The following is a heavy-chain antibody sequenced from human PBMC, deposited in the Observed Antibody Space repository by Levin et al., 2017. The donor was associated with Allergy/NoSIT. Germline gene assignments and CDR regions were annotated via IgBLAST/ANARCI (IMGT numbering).Heavy chain of an antibody. CDR2: IYSGGDT. J-gene: IGHJ4*02. CDR3: ARDRDYYDTTGQTPGDY. V-gene: IGHV4-4*07. D-gene: IGHD3-22*01. CDR1: GTSMNNYY. Sequence: SETLSLTCTVSGTSMNNYYWSWIRQPAGNGLEWIGRIYSGGDTYYKPSLRSRVTMSIDTSTNQFSLKVTSVTAADTAVYFCARDRDYYDTTGQTPGDYWGQGTLVTVSS.